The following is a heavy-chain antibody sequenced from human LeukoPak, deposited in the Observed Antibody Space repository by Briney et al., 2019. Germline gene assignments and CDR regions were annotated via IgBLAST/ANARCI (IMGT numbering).Heavy chain of an antibody. CDR1: GFTFSNYG. Sequence: PGRSLRLSCAASGFTFSNYGMHWVRQAPGRGLEWVAIIWYDGSNKYYADSLKGRFTISRDNSENTLYLQMSSLRAEDTAVYYCARDAYYGSGSPRWGMHVWGQGTTLIVSS. CDR3: ARDAYYGSGSPRWGMHV. V-gene: IGHV3-33*01. D-gene: IGHD3-10*01. J-gene: IGHJ6*02. CDR2: IWYDGSNK.